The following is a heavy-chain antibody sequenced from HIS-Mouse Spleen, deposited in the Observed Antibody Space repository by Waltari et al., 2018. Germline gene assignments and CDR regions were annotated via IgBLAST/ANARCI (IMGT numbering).Heavy chain of an antibody. CDR3: ARDRIQLGPYYYYYGMDV. CDR1: GFTFSSYA. D-gene: IGHD1-1*01. J-gene: IGHJ6*02. Sequence: QVQLVESGGGVVQPGRSLRLSCAASGFTFSSYAMHWVRQAPGKGLEWVAVISYDGSNKYYADSVKGRFTISRDNSKNTLYLQMNSLRAEDTAVYYCARDRIQLGPYYYYYGMDVWGQGTTVTVSS. CDR2: ISYDGSNK. V-gene: IGHV3-30*04.